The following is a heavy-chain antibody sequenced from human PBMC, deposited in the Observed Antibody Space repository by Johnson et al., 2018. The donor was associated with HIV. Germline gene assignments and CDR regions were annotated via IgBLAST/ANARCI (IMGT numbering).Heavy chain of an antibody. CDR2: ISWNSGSI. D-gene: IGHD3-22*01. Sequence: VQLVESGGGVVQPGRSLRLSCAASGFTFDDYAMHWVRQAPGKGLEWVSGISWNSGSIGYADSVKGRFTISRDNAKNTLYLQMNSLRAEDTAVYYCASLDYDSSGSYRACAFDIWGQGTMGTVSS. CDR1: GFTFDDYA. J-gene: IGHJ3*02. CDR3: ASLDYDSSGSYRACAFDI. V-gene: IGHV3-9*01.